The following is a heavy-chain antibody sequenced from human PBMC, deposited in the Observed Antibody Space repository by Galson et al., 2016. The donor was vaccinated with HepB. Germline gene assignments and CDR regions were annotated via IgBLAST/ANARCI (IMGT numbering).Heavy chain of an antibody. CDR2: IYYTGKT. CDR3: ARSWYNLNYFFAFDI. Sequence: SETLSLTCTISGGSISGYYWSWIRQPPGKGLEWIGDIYYTGKTYYNPSLKSRLTISIDTSKSQFSLKLTSVTAAETAVYYCARSWYNLNYFFAFDIWGQGTMVTVSS. CDR1: GGSISGYY. J-gene: IGHJ3*02. V-gene: IGHV4-59*01. D-gene: IGHD1-7*01.